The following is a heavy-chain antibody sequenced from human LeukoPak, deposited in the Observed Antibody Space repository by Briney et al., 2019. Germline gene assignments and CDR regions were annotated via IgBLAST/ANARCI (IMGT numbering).Heavy chain of an antibody. D-gene: IGHD3-10*01. J-gene: IGHJ6*03. CDR1: GYTFTSCA. CDR2: IIPIFGTA. V-gene: IGHV1-69*13. Sequence: SVKVSCKASGYTFTSCAISWVRQAPGQGLEWMGGIIPIFGTANYAQKFQGRVTITADESTSTAYMELSSLRSEDTAVYYCARGNYYGSGSYYPYYYYYYMDVWGKGTTVTISS. CDR3: ARGNYYGSGSYYPYYYYYYMDV.